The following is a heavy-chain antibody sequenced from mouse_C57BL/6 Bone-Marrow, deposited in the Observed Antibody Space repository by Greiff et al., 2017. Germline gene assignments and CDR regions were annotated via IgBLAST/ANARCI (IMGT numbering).Heavy chain of an antibody. CDR3: ASVALDY. J-gene: IGHJ2*01. V-gene: IGHV1-4*01. CDR1: GYTFTSYT. Sequence: QVQLQQSGADLARPGASVKMSCKASGYTFTSYTMHWVQQRPGQGLEWIGYISPSRGYTKYNQKFKDKATLTADQSSSTSYMQRSSLTSDDSAVYYCASVALDYWGQGTTLTVSS. D-gene: IGHD1-1*01. CDR2: ISPSRGYT.